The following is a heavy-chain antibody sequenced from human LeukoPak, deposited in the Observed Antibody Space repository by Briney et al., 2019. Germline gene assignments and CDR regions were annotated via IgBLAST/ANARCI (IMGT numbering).Heavy chain of an antibody. CDR3: VRLRRNSDTSGYYYYYDF. J-gene: IGHJ4*02. CDR1: GYTFSSFS. CDR2: ISVRSNYI. Sequence: PGGSLRLSCVASGYTFSSFSINWVRQAPGKGLEWVSSISVRSNYIYYADSVRGRFSISRDDARDSLFLQMNSPRAEDTAAYYCVRLRRNSDTSGYYYYYDFWGQGTLVTVSS. D-gene: IGHD3-22*01. V-gene: IGHV3-21*01.